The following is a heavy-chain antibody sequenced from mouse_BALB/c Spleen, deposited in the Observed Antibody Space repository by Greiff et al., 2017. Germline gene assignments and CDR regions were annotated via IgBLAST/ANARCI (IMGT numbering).Heavy chain of an antibody. V-gene: IGHV5-12-1*01. D-gene: IGHD2-10*01. CDR2: ISSGGGST. Sequence: EVKLVESGGGLVKPGGSLKLSCAASGFAFSSYDMSWVRQTPEKRLEWVAYISSGGGSTYYPDTVKGRFTISRDNAKNTLYLQMSSLKSEDTAMYYCARTYYGNYYYAMDYWGQGTSVTVSS. J-gene: IGHJ4*01. CDR3: ARTYYGNYYYAMDY. CDR1: GFAFSSYD.